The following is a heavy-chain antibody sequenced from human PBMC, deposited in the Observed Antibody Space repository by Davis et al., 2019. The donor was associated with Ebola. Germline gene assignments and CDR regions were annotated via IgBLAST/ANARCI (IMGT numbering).Heavy chain of an antibody. CDR1: GFTFSSYG. CDR3: ARDSDDYCFDY. D-gene: IGHD2-21*02. V-gene: IGHV3-30*03. Sequence: PGGSLRLSCAASGFTFSSYGMHWVRQAPGKGLEGVAVISYDGSNKYYADSVKGRFTISRDNSKNTLYLQMNSLRAEDTAVYYCARDSDDYCFDYWGQGTLVTVSS. J-gene: IGHJ4*02. CDR2: ISYDGSNK.